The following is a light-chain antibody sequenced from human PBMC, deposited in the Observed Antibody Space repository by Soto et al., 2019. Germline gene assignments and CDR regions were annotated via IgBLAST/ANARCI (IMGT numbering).Light chain of an antibody. CDR2: DAS. J-gene: IGKJ4*01. Sequence: DIQMTQSPSSLSASVGDRVTITCRASQAIGSWLAWYQQKPGKAPTSLIYDASNLQTEVPSRFSGSGSGTDFTLTISGLQPEDSVTYYCQQYNSYPLTFGGGTMVEIK. V-gene: IGKV1D-16*01. CDR3: QQYNSYPLT. CDR1: QAIGSW.